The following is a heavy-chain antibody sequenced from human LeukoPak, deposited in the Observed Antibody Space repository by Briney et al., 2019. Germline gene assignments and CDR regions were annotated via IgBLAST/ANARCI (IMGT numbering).Heavy chain of an antibody. D-gene: IGHD2-2*01. CDR2: INSDGSST. CDR3: ARGGCTSTNRIKGAFDI. Sequence: PGGSLRLSCAASGFTFSSYWMHWVRQAPGKGLVWVSRINSDGSSTNYADSVKGRLPISSDKAKHQLYKQMNRLRAEDTAVYYCARGGCTSTNRIKGAFDIWGQGTMVTVSS. V-gene: IGHV3-74*01. CDR1: GFTFSSYW. J-gene: IGHJ3*02.